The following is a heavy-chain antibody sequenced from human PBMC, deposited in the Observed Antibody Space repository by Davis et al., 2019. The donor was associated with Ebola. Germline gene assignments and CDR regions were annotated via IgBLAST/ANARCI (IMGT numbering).Heavy chain of an antibody. CDR2: IYTSGST. J-gene: IGHJ4*02. CDR3: ARHPMAATEYYFDY. Sequence: PSETLSLTCTVSGGSISSYYWSWIRQPAGKGLEWIGRIYTSGSTNYNPSLKSRVTMSVDTSKNQFSLKLSSVTAADTAVYYCARHPMAATEYYFDYWGQGTLVTVSS. CDR1: GGSISSYY. V-gene: IGHV4-4*07. D-gene: IGHD4-11*01.